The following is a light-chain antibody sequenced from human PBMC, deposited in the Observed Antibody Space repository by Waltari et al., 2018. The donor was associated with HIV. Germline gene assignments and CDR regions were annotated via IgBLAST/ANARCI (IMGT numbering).Light chain of an antibody. CDR2: DHR. V-gene: IGLV6-57*01. J-gene: IGLJ2*01. Sequence: SPGKTVTISCTGNSRSIASNSVQWYQRRPGSSPTTVIFDHRQRPSGVSDRFSASIDTSSNSASLTIVGLRTEDEGDVFCHSCDSDNQIFGGGTKLTVL. CDR3: HSCDSDNQI. CDR1: SRSIASNS.